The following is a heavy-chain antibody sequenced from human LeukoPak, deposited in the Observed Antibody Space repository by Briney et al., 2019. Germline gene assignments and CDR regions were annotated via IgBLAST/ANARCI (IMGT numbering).Heavy chain of an antibody. CDR1: GYTFTAYY. V-gene: IGHV1-2*02. D-gene: IGHD2-15*01. Sequence: ASVKASCKASGYTFTAYYMHWVRQAPGQGLEWMGWIDTNTGGTKYAQKFQGRVTITRDTSIGTAFMELSSLISDDTAVYYCASEAFCAGGSCYLQRVASWGPGTLVTVSS. J-gene: IGHJ4*02. CDR2: IDTNTGGT. CDR3: ASEAFCAGGSCYLQRVAS.